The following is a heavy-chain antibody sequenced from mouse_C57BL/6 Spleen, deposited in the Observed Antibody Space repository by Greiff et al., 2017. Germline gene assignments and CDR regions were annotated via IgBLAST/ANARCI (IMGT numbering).Heavy chain of an antibody. J-gene: IGHJ1*03. Sequence: VQLQQPGAELVMPGASVKLSCKASGYTFTSYWMHWVKQRPGQGLEWIGEIDPSDSYTNYNQKFKGKSTLTVDISSSTAYMQLSSLTSEDSAVYYCARKGIYYGSSYVRYFDVWGTGTTVTVSS. CDR2: IDPSDSYT. CDR1: GYTFTSYW. CDR3: ARKGIYYGSSYVRYFDV. V-gene: IGHV1-69*01. D-gene: IGHD1-1*01.